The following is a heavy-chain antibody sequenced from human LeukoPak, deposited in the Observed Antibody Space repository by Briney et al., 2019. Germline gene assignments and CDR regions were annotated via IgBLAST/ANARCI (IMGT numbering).Heavy chain of an antibody. D-gene: IGHD2-21*02. CDR3: ARGLTYCGGDCCRAFDI. CDR2: ISSSSSNI. V-gene: IGHV3-48*04. J-gene: IGHJ3*02. CDR1: TFTFSTYT. Sequence: GGSLRLSCAASTFTFSTYTMNWVRQAPGKGLEWVSYISSSSSNILYADSVKGRFTISRDNAKNSLYLQMNSLRAEDTAVYYCARGLTYCGGDCCRAFDIWGQGTMVTVSS.